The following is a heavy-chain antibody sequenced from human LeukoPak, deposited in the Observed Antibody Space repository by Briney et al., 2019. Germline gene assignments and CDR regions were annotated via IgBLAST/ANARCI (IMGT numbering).Heavy chain of an antibody. Sequence: PSETLSLTCTVSGGSISSSSYYWGWVRQPPGRGREWIGSIYYSGSTYYNPSLKSRVTISVDTSKNQFSLKLSSVTAADTAVYYCARASYPWFDPWGQGTLVTVSS. CDR1: GGSISSSSYY. V-gene: IGHV4-39*07. CDR3: ARASYPWFDP. CDR2: IYYSGST. J-gene: IGHJ5*02.